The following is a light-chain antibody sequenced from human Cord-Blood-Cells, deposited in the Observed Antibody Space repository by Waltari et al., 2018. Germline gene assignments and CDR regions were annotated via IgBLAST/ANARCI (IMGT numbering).Light chain of an antibody. CDR1: SSDVGGYNY. CDR2: DVS. J-gene: IGLJ1*01. CDR3: CSYAGNYTYV. Sequence: QSALTQPRSVSGSPGQSVTISCTGTSSDVGGYNYVSWYQQHPGKAPKLMIYDVSKRPSVVPDCSSCSMSGNAASLTISGLHAEDEADYYCCSYAGNYTYVFGTGTKVTVL. V-gene: IGLV2-11*01.